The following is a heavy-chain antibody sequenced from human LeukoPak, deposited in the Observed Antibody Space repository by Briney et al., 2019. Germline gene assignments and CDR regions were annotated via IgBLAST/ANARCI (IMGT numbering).Heavy chain of an antibody. CDR3: ARVDDVVVVPAAMGLDY. V-gene: IGHV3-7*01. CDR1: GFTFSSYW. Sequence: GGSLRLSCAASGFTFSSYWMDWVRQAPGKGLEWVAKIKQDGSRKDYVDSVKGRFTISRDNAKNSLYLEMSSLRAEDTAVYYCARVDDVVVVPAAMGLDYWGQGTLVTVSS. D-gene: IGHD2-2*01. CDR2: IKQDGSRK. J-gene: IGHJ4*02.